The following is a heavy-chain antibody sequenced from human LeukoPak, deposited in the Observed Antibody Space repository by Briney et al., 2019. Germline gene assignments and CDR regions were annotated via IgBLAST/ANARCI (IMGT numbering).Heavy chain of an antibody. Sequence: GGSLRLSCAASGFTFSSYGMHWVRQAPGKGLEWVAVISYDGSNKYYADSVKGRFTISRDNSKNTLYLQMSSLRAEDTAVYYCARVKNHRGIAVAGSDYWGQGTLVTVSS. J-gene: IGHJ4*02. D-gene: IGHD6-13*01. CDR3: ARVKNHRGIAVAGSDY. V-gene: IGHV3-30*03. CDR2: ISYDGSNK. CDR1: GFTFSSYG.